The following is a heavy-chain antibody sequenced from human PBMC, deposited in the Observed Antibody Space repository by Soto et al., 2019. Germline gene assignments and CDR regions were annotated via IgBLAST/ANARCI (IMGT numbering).Heavy chain of an antibody. V-gene: IGHV3-21*01. Sequence: CGSRRVSCSASGFVCSDFQVNSVRQAPGGGLEWLSSITGTSAFTEYAESIEGRFTISRDNPNKLLFLHMDNLRPEDTAVYYCARDNLAFQGAFDLWGQGTLVTVSS. CDR1: GFVCSDFQ. D-gene: IGHD3-16*01. J-gene: IGHJ4*02. CDR3: ARDNLAFQGAFDL. CDR2: ITGTSAFT.